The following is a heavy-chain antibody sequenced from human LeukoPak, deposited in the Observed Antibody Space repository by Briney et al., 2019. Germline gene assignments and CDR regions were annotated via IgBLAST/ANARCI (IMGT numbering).Heavy chain of an antibody. CDR1: GGSISSSSYY. CDR2: IYYSGST. CDR3: ARQVPCRNWFDP. D-gene: IGHD2-2*01. J-gene: IGHJ5*02. V-gene: IGHV4-39*01. Sequence: PSETLSLTCTVSGGSISSSSYYWGWIRQPPGKGLEWIGSIYYSGSTYYNPSLKSRVTISVDTSKNQFSLKLSSVTAADTAVYYCARQVPCRNWFDPWGQGTLVTVSS.